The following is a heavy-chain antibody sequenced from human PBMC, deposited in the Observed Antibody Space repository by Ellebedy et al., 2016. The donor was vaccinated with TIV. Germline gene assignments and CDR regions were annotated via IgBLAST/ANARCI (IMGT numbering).Heavy chain of an antibody. V-gene: IGHV3-30*09. Sequence: GESLKISXAASGFTFSYYSMHWVRQAPSKGLEWVAVISHDGSNKYHAESVKGRFAISRDDSKNTLYLQMNTLRTEDTAVYFCTRGSSSRGYFDSWGQGTLVTVSS. CDR3: TRGSSSRGYFDS. D-gene: IGHD6-13*01. J-gene: IGHJ4*02. CDR2: ISHDGSNK. CDR1: GFTFSYYS.